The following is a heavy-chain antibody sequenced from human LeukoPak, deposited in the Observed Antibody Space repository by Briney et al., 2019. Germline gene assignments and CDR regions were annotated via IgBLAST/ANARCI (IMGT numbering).Heavy chain of an antibody. CDR3: AMRATMIVVVTPPDI. V-gene: IGHV4-39*01. D-gene: IGHD3-22*01. CDR2: IYYSGST. J-gene: IGHJ3*02. Sequence: TPSETLSLTCTVSGGSISSSSYYWGWIRQPPGKGLEWIGSIYYSGSTYYNPSLKSRVTISVDTSKNQFSLKLSSETAADTAVYYCAMRATMIVVVTPPDIWGQGTMVTVSS. CDR1: GGSISSSSYY.